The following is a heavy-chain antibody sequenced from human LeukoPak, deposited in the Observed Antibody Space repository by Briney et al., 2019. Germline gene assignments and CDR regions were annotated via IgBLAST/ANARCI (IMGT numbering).Heavy chain of an antibody. CDR1: GGSISSGGYY. CDR2: IYYSGST. Sequence: MPSETLSLTCTVSGGSISSGGYYWSWIRQHPGKGLEWIGYIYYSGSTYYNPSLKSRVTISVDTSKNQFSLKLSSVTAADTAVYYCARFPLYYYYGMDVWGQGTTVTVS. J-gene: IGHJ6*02. CDR3: ARFPLYYYYGMDV. V-gene: IGHV4-31*03.